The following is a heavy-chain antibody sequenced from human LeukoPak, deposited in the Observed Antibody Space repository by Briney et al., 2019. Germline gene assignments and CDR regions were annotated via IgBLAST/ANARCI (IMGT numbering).Heavy chain of an antibody. Sequence: SETLSLTCAVSGGSISSSNWWSWVRQPPGKGLEWIGEIYHSGSTNYNPSLKSRVTISVDKSKNQFSLKLSSVTAADTAVYYRARDPKMTTVTQSYYYYGMDVWGQGTTVTVSS. CDR2: IYHSGST. V-gene: IGHV4-4*02. D-gene: IGHD4-17*01. J-gene: IGHJ6*02. CDR1: GGSISSSNW. CDR3: ARDPKMTTVTQSYYYYGMDV.